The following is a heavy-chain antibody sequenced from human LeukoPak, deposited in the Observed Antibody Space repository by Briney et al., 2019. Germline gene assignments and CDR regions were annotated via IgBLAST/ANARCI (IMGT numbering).Heavy chain of an antibody. Sequence: PSETLSLTCTVSGGSISSYYWSWIRQPPGKGLEWIGYIYYSGSTNYNPSLKSRVTISVDTSKNQFSLKLSSVTAADTAVYYCAGGIVVVTEPYYFDYWGQGTLVTVSS. V-gene: IGHV4-59*12. CDR3: AGGIVVVTEPYYFDY. D-gene: IGHD2-21*02. CDR1: GGSISSYY. CDR2: IYYSGST. J-gene: IGHJ4*02.